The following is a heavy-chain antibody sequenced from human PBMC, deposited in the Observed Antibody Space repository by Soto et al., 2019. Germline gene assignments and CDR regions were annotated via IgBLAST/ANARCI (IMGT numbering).Heavy chain of an antibody. D-gene: IGHD6-13*01. CDR3: ARMYSSSPYWFDP. V-gene: IGHV4-59*08. Sequence: SETLSLTCTVSGGSISSYYWTWIRQPPGKGLEWIGYIYSSGSTNYNPSLKSRVTISVDTSKSQFSLKLSSVTAADTAIYYCARMYSSSPYWFDPWGQGTLVTVSS. CDR2: IYSSGST. J-gene: IGHJ5*02. CDR1: GGSISSYY.